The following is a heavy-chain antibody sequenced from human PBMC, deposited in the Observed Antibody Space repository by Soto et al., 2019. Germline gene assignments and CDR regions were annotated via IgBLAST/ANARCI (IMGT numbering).Heavy chain of an antibody. J-gene: IGHJ4*02. D-gene: IGHD3-9*01. CDR2: ISGSGGST. V-gene: IGHV3-23*01. CDR1: GFTFSSYA. CDR3: AKVTLRWRDILTGYYLTSVDY. Sequence: PGGSLRLSCAASGFTFSSYAMSWVRQAPGKGLEWVSAISGSGGSTYYADSVKGRLTISRDNSKNTLYLQMNSLRAEDTAVYYCAKVTLRWRDILTGYYLTSVDYWGQGTLVTVSS.